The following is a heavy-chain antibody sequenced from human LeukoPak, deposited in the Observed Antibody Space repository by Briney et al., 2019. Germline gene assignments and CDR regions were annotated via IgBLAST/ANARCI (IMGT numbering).Heavy chain of an antibody. CDR3: ARHQSNTSQAALDY. CDR2: IYYSGSA. CDR1: GGSISSSSYY. J-gene: IGHJ4*02. V-gene: IGHV4-39*01. Sequence: SETLSLTCTVSGGSISSSSYYWGWVRQPPGKGLEWIGSIYYSGSAYYNPSLKSRVTISVDTSKNQFSLKLSSVTAADTAVYYCARHQSNTSQAALDYWRQGTLVTVSS. D-gene: IGHD2-2*01.